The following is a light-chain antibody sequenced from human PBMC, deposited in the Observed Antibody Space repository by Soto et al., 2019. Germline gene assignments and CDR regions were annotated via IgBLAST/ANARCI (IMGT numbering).Light chain of an antibody. J-gene: IGLJ3*02. CDR1: GSNVGASYD. CDR3: QSYDNILSGPL. Sequence: QAVVTQPPSVSGAPGQTITMSCTGRGSNVGASYDVHWYQVLPGAGPRLLIYKNNNRPSGVPDRFSGSKSGTSASLAITGPRAEDEADYYCQSYDNILSGPLFGGGTQLTV. CDR2: KNN. V-gene: IGLV1-40*01.